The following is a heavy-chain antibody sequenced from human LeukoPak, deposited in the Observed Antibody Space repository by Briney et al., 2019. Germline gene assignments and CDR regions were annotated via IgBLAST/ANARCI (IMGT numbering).Heavy chain of an antibody. V-gene: IGHV4-59*08. CDR1: GGSISSHY. J-gene: IGHJ4*02. D-gene: IGHD3-22*01. CDR3: ARHFDSSRPVDY. CDR2: IYYSGST. Sequence: PSETLSLTCTVSGGSISSHYWSWIRQPPGRELEWIGYIYYSGSTNYNPSLKSRVTISVGTSKNQFSLKLSSVTAADTAVYYCARHFDSSRPVDYWGQGTLVTVSS.